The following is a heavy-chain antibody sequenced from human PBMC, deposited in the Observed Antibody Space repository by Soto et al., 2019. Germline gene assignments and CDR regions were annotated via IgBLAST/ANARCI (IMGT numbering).Heavy chain of an antibody. V-gene: IGHV4-59*08. D-gene: IGHD2-2*01. J-gene: IGHJ4*02. Sequence: PSETLSLTCTVSGGSISSYYWSWIRQPPGKGLEWIGYIYYSGSTNYNPSLKSRVTISVDTSKNQFSLKLSSVTAADTAVYYCARGRVVPAAIDDYWGQGTLVTVSS. CDR1: GGSISSYY. CDR2: IYYSGST. CDR3: ARGRVVPAAIDDY.